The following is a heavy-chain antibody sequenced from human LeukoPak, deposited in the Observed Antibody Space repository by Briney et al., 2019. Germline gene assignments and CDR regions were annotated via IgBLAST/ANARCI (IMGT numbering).Heavy chain of an antibody. CDR2: IRQDGSEK. V-gene: IGHV3-7*01. D-gene: IGHD1-1*01. CDR3: ARSTAGLDY. J-gene: IGHJ4*02. Sequence: GGSLRLSCAASGFTFSNYWMSWVRQAPGKGLEWVANIRQDGSEKYYVDSMRGRFTISRDNAKNSLYLQMSSLRAEDTAVYYCARSTAGLDYWAREPWSPSPQ. CDR1: GFTFSNYW.